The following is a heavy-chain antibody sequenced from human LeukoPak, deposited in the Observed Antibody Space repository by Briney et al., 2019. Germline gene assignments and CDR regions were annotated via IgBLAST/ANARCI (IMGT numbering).Heavy chain of an antibody. CDR2: IYTNGST. CDR1: GGSFSGYY. Sequence: SETLSLTCAVYGGSFSGYYWSWIRQPAGKGLEWIGRIYTNGSTNYNPSLKSRVTMSVDTSKNQFSLKLSSVTAADTAVYCCARDSSGWGGYYYYYYMDVWGKGTTVTISS. V-gene: IGHV4-4*07. J-gene: IGHJ6*03. D-gene: IGHD6-19*01. CDR3: ARDSSGWGGYYYYYYMDV.